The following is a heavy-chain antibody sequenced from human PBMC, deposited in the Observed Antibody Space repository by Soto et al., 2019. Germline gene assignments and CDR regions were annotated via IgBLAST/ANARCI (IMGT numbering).Heavy chain of an antibody. CDR1: GGSISSGDYY. J-gene: IGHJ5*02. V-gene: IGHV4-30-4*01. CDR2: IYYSGST. CDR3: ESGIGGWFDP. D-gene: IGHD3-10*01. Sequence: SETLSLTCTVSGGSISSGDYYWILIRQPPGKGLEWIGYIYYSGSTYYNPSLKSRVTISVDTSKNQFSLKLSSVTAADTAVYYCESGIGGWFDPWGQGTLVTVSS.